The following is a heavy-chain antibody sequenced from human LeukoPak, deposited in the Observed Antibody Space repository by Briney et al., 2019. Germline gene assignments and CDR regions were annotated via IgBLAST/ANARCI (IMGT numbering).Heavy chain of an antibody. V-gene: IGHV3-23*01. CDR2: ITTSDGNT. Sequence: GGSLRLSCAASGFTFSSYTMSWVRQAPGKGLEWVSTITTSDGNTYYADSVKGRFTVSRDNSKNTLFLQMNSLRAEDTAVYYCAKLPHHSYYYYYGMDVWGQGTTVTVSS. J-gene: IGHJ6*02. CDR3: AKLPHHSYYYYYGMDV. CDR1: GFTFSSYT.